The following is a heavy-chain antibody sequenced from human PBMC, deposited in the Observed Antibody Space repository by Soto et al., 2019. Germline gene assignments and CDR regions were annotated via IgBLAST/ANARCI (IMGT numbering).Heavy chain of an antibody. CDR3: AKTANGWFSAFDI. CDR2: ISGSGGTT. V-gene: IGHV3-23*01. Sequence: EVQLLESGGGLVQHGGSLRLSCAASGFTFSSYAMSWVRRAPGKGLEWVSAISGSGGTTYYADSVKGRFTFSRDYSKNTLYLQMTSLIAEDTTLYYCAKTANGWFSAFDIWGQGTMVTVSS. D-gene: IGHD6-19*01. J-gene: IGHJ3*02. CDR1: GFTFSSYA.